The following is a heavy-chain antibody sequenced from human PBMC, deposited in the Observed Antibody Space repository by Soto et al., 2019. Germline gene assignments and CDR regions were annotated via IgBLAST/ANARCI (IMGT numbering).Heavy chain of an antibody. CDR3: ARDRGVYYDILTA. V-gene: IGHV3-30-3*01. Sequence: GGSLRLSCAASGFTFSSYAMHWVRQAPGKGLEWVAVISYDGSNKYYADSVKGRFTISRDNSKNTLYLQMNSLRAEDTAVYYCARDRGVYYDILTAWGQGTLVTAPQ. D-gene: IGHD3-9*01. CDR1: GFTFSSYA. J-gene: IGHJ5*02. CDR2: ISYDGSNK.